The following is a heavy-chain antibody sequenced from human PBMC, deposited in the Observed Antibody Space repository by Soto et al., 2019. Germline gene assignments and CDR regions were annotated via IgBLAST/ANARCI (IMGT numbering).Heavy chain of an antibody. D-gene: IGHD3-22*01. CDR3: AKDAPGSGWLSDY. CDR1: GFTFSIYA. V-gene: IGHV3-23*01. CDR2: ITGNGGT. Sequence: GGSLRLSCAASGFTFSIYAMSWVRQAPGKGLEWVSTITGNGGTSYADFVRGRFTISRDNSKNTLYLQMNSLRAEDTAVYYCAKDAPGSGWLSDYWGQGTLVTVSS. J-gene: IGHJ4*02.